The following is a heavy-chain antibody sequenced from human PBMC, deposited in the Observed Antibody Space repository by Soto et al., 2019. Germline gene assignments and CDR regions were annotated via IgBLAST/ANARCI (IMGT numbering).Heavy chain of an antibody. D-gene: IGHD3-22*01. CDR2: IHNSGRT. CDR3: ARERLGADSSGDYWNYMDG. J-gene: IGHJ6*02. CDR1: GGSISSGDSY. V-gene: IGHV4-30-4*01. Sequence: QVQLQESGPGLVTPSQTLSLTCTVSGGSISSGDSYWSWIRQPPGQGLAWIGYIHNSGRTHSNPSIKSELSISVDTSKTQFSLTLTSVTAADTAVYYCARERLGADSSGDYWNYMDGWGQGTTVTVSS.